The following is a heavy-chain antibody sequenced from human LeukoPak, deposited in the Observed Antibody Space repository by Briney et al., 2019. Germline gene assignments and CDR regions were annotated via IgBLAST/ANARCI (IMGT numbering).Heavy chain of an antibody. CDR3: ARDGDNSGPDLDY. CDR2: IAYDGSKE. CDR1: GFIFTNYF. D-gene: IGHD3-22*01. Sequence: PGGSLRLSCAASGFIFTNYFMSWVRQAPGKGLEWVAAIAYDGSKEYYPDSVKGRFTISRDNSKNTLFLQMNSLRAEDTAVYYRARDGDNSGPDLDYWGQGTLVTVSS. J-gene: IGHJ4*02. V-gene: IGHV3-30*03.